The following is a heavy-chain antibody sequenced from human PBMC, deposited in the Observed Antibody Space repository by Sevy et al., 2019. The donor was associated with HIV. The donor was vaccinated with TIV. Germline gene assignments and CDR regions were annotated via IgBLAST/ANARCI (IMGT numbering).Heavy chain of an antibody. J-gene: IGHJ4*02. CDR3: ARRSLDGYNSGREDYDY. D-gene: IGHD3-10*01. Sequence: SETLSLTCTVSGGSISSSSYYWGWIRQPPGKGLEWIGSIYYSGSTYYNPSLKSRVTISVDTSKNKFSLKLSSVTAADTAVYYCARRSLDGYNSGREDYDYWGQGTLVTVSS. CDR1: GGSISSSSYY. CDR2: IYYSGST. V-gene: IGHV4-39*01.